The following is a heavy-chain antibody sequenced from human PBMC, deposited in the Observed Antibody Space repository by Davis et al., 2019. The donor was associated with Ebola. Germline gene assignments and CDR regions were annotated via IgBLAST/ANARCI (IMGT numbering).Heavy chain of an antibody. J-gene: IGHJ4*02. CDR3: ARLKPWYYYDSSGYSTKYYFDY. D-gene: IGHD3-22*01. CDR1: GGSSSSYY. Sequence: SETLSLTCTVSGGSSSSYYWSWIRQPPGKGLEWIGNIYYSGSTNYNPSLKSRVTISVDTSKNQFSLKLSSVTAADTAVYYCARLKPWYYYDSSGYSTKYYFDYWGQGTLVTVSS. V-gene: IGHV4-59*08. CDR2: IYYSGST.